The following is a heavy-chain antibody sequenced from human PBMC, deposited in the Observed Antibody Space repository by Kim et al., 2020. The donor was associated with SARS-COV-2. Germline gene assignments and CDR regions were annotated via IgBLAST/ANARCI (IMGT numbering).Heavy chain of an antibody. CDR3: ARGKAAAGTGLFDP. CDR2: ISSSSSYI. V-gene: IGHV3-21*01. D-gene: IGHD6-13*01. J-gene: IGHJ5*02. CDR1: GFTFSSYS. Sequence: GGSLRLSCAASGFTFSSYSMNWVRQAPGKGLEWVSSISSSSSYIYYADSVKGRFTISRYNAKNSLYRQMNSLRAEDTAVYYCARGKAAAGTGLFDPWGQGTLVTVSS.